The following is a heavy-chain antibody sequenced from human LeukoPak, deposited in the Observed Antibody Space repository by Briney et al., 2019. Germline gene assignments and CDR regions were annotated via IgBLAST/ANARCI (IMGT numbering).Heavy chain of an antibody. V-gene: IGHV1-2*02. Sequence: ASVKVSCKASGYTFTGHYIHWVRQAPGQGFEWMGWINPNSGGPNYAQKFQGRVTMTRDTSISTAYMELSRLRSDDTAVYYCARDRGGSYSVFDYWGQGTLVTVSS. CDR2: INPNSGGP. CDR3: ARDRGGSYSVFDY. CDR1: GYTFTGHY. D-gene: IGHD1-26*01. J-gene: IGHJ4*02.